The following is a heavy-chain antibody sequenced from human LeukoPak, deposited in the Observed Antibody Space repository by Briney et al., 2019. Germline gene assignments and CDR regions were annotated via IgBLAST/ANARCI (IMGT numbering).Heavy chain of an antibody. CDR1: GGSMSSYY. Sequence: PSETLSLTCTVSGGSMSSYYWTWIRQPPGKGLEWIAYIHSSGSTNYNPSLKSRVIISVDTSRSQLSLKLSSVTAADTAVYYCARIEGDNSLDYWGQGTLVTVSS. J-gene: IGHJ4*02. V-gene: IGHV4-59*01. CDR2: IHSSGST. D-gene: IGHD3-16*01. CDR3: ARIEGDNSLDY.